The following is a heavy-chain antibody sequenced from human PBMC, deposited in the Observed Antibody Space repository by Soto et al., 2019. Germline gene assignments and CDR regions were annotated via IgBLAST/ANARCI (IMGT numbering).Heavy chain of an antibody. J-gene: IGHJ5*02. D-gene: IGHD6-6*01. V-gene: IGHV4-59*01. CDR1: GGSIRNNY. Sequence: SETLSLTCTVSGGSIRNNYWSWIRQPPERGLEWIAYMYYSGSTNYNPSLKSRVTTSVDTSKNQFSLRLSSVTAADTAIYYCARVWKRGSNRSSWWFDPWGQGSRVTVSS. CDR3: ARVWKRGSNRSSWWFDP. CDR2: MYYSGST.